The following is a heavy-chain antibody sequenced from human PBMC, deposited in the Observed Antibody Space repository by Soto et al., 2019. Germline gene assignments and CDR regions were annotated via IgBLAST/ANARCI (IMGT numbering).Heavy chain of an antibody. CDR1: RFTFSSYS. CDR3: AREDTAMRSPYFDP. CDR2: ISSSSSYI. D-gene: IGHD5-18*01. V-gene: IGHV3-21*01. Sequence: GGSLRLSCAASRFTFSSYSMNWVRQAPGKGLEWVSSISSSSSYIYYADSVKGRFTISRDNAKNSLYLQMNSLRAEDTAVYYCAREDTAMRSPYFDPWGQGTLVTVSS. J-gene: IGHJ5*02.